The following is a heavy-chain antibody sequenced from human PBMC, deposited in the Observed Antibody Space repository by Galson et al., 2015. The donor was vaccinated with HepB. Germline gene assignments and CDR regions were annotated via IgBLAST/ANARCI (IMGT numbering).Heavy chain of an antibody. Sequence: SLRLSCAASGFTFANNAMSWVRQAPGKGLQWVAGITASGENTYYADSVKGRFTVSRDNSKDMLYLQMDSLRAEDTALYYCGKSDEEFFVSALDVWGQGILVAVSP. CDR2: ITASGENT. CDR1: GFTFANNA. J-gene: IGHJ3*01. D-gene: IGHD2-21*01. V-gene: IGHV3-23*01. CDR3: GKSDEEFFVSALDV.